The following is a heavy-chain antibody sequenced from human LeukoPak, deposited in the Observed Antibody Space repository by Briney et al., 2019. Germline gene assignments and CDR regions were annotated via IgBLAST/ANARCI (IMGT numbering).Heavy chain of an antibody. CDR1: GDTFIPYT. CDR2: IIPSLDVA. D-gene: IGHD2-15*01. V-gene: IGHV1-69*04. J-gene: IGHJ4*02. Sequence: SVKVSCKASGDTFIPYTFSWVRQAPGQGLEWIGRIIPSLDVANYAQKFQGRVTLSVDRDTATTYMEVTSLRSEDTAIYYCARDHCTPGTCLGGHWGQGTLVTVSS. CDR3: ARDHCTPGTCLGGH.